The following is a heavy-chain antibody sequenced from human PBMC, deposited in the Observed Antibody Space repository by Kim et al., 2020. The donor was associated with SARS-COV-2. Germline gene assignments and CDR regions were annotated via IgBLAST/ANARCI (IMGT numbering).Heavy chain of an antibody. J-gene: IGHJ4*02. CDR1: GFTFSSYA. Sequence: GGSLRLSCAASGFTFSSYAMSWVRQAPGKGLEWVSSITTTGGSTYYADSVKGRFSISRDNSKNTLYMQMNSLRVEDTAVYYCAKHRMGVAKAFDYWGQGTLVTVSS. D-gene: IGHD3-10*01. V-gene: IGHV3-23*01. CDR2: ITTTGGST. CDR3: AKHRMGVAKAFDY.